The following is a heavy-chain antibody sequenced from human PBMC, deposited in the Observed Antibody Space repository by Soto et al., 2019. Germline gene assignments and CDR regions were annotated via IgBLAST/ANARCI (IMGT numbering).Heavy chain of an antibody. CDR3: ARPSGLLGQYSALVDN. Sequence: SVKVSCKASGGTFSSSAIAWVRQAPGQGLEWLGMIIPIFTTTNYAQKFKDRLTISADGSTSTAYMELSGLKSEDTAVYFCARPSGLLGQYSALVDNWGQGTLVTVSS. CDR1: GGTFSSSA. CDR2: IIPIFTTT. J-gene: IGHJ1*01. V-gene: IGHV1-69*13. D-gene: IGHD5-12*01.